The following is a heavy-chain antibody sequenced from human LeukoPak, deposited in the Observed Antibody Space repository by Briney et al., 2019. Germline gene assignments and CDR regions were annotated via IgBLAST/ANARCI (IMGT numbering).Heavy chain of an antibody. D-gene: IGHD5-18*01. CDR1: GGTFSSYA. Sequence: ASVKVSCKASGGTFSSYAISWVRQAPGQGLEWMGWINPNSGGTNYAQKFQGRVTMTRDTSISTAYMELSRLRSDDTAVYYCARGVYSYGRDFDYWGQGTLVTVSS. V-gene: IGHV1-2*02. J-gene: IGHJ4*02. CDR3: ARGVYSYGRDFDY. CDR2: INPNSGGT.